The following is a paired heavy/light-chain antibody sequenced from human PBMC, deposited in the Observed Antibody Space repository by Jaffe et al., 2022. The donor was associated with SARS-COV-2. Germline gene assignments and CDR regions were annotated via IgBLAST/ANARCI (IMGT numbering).Light chain of an antibody. CDR1: QGISSY. V-gene: IGKV1D-8*01. CDR3: QQYYSFPWT. Sequence: VIWMTQSPSLLSASTGDRVTISCRMSQGISSYLAWYQQKPGKAPELLIYAASTLQSGVPSRFSGSGSGTDFTLTISCLQSEDFATYYCQQYYSFPWTFGQGTKVEIK. J-gene: IGKJ1*01. CDR2: AAS.
Heavy chain of an antibody. V-gene: IGHV4-39*01. D-gene: IGHD3-9*01. CDR2: IYYSGST. CDR3: ARHLVGDILTGYLICWFDP. Sequence: QLQLQESGPGLVKPSETLSLTCTVSGGSISSSSYYWGWIRQPPGKGLEWIGSIYYSGSTYYNPSLKSRVTISVDTSKNQFSLKLSSVTAADTAVYYCARHLVGDILTGYLICWFDPWGQGTLVTVSS. CDR1: GGSISSSSYY. J-gene: IGHJ5*02.